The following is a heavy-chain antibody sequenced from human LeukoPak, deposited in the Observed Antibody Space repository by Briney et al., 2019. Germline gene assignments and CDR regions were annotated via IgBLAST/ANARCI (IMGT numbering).Heavy chain of an antibody. J-gene: IGHJ4*02. V-gene: IGHV4-59*01. Sequence: SETLSLTCTVSGGSISSYYWSWIRQPPGKGLEWIGYIYYSGSTNYNPSLKSRVTISVDTSKNQFSLKPSSVTAADTAVYYCAREGNENFWFDYWGQGTLVTVSS. CDR3: AREGNENFWFDY. CDR2: IYYSGST. CDR1: GGSISSYY. D-gene: IGHD1-7*01.